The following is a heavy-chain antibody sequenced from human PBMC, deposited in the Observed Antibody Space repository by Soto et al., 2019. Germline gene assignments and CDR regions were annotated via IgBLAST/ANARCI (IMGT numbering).Heavy chain of an antibody. J-gene: IGHJ3*02. D-gene: IGHD3-10*01. CDR2: INHSGST. Sequence: QVQLQQWGAGLLKPSETLSLTCAVYGGSFSGYYWSWIRQPPGKGLEWIGEINHSGSTNYNPSLKSRVTISVDTSKNQFSLKLSSVTAADTXXXXXXXXXXXSGLDIWGQGTMVTVSS. CDR3: XXXXXXSGLDI. CDR1: GGSFSGYY. V-gene: IGHV4-34*01.